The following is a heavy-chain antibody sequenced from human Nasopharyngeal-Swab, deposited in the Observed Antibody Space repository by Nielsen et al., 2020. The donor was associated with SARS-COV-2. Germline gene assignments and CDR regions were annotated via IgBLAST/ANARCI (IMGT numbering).Heavy chain of an antibody. D-gene: IGHD3-3*01. CDR2: ISPDGGQK. CDR3: ASTDYDFWSGYLY. J-gene: IGHJ4*02. CDR1: GFTFSSKW. Sequence: GGSLRLSCAGSGFTFSSKWMNWARQAPGKGLEWVAHISPDGGQKYYADSVKGRFTISRDNSKNTLYLQMNSLRAEDTAVYYCASTDYDFWSGYLYWGQGTLVTVSS. V-gene: IGHV3-7*05.